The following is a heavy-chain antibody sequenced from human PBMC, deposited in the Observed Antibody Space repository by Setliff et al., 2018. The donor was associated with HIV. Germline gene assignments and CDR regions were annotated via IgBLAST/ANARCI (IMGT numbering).Heavy chain of an antibody. CDR2: IYYSGNT. J-gene: IGHJ3*02. CDR1: GGSISSSSYY. D-gene: IGHD1-1*01. V-gene: IGHV4-39*01. Sequence: KPSETLSLTCTVSGGSISSSSYYWGWIRQPPGKGLEWIGSIYYSGNTYYNPSLKSRVTISVDTSKNQFSLKLSSVTAADTAVYYCARPRLWRDAFDIWGQGAMVTVSS. CDR3: ARPRLWRDAFDI.